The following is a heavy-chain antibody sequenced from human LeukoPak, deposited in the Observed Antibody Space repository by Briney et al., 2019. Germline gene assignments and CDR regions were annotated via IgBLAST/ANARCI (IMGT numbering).Heavy chain of an antibody. CDR2: IYYSGST. J-gene: IGHJ4*02. V-gene: IGHV4-39*07. D-gene: IGHD6-19*01. CDR3: ARGLVSRWYFDY. Sequence: SETLSLTCTVSGGSISSSSYYWGWIRQPPGKGLEWIGTIYYSGSTYYNPSLKSRVTISVDTSKNQFSLKLSSVTAADTAVYYCARGLVSRWYFDYWGQGTLVTVSS. CDR1: GGSISSSSYY.